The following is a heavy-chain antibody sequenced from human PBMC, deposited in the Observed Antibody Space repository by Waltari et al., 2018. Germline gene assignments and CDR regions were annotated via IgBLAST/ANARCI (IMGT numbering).Heavy chain of an antibody. J-gene: IGHJ4*02. CDR3: AKAGGIAAAEFQFDF. V-gene: IGHV3-23*01. CDR2: ISGPALTT. CDR1: GFTFRSYA. D-gene: IGHD6-13*01. Sequence: EVQLLESGGGLVQPGGSLRLACAASGFTFRSYAMTWVRQAPGKGLEWVSSISGPALTTFYADSVKGRFSVSRDNSKNTLYLQINGLRADDTAVYYCAKAGGIAAAEFQFDFWGRGTLVTVSS.